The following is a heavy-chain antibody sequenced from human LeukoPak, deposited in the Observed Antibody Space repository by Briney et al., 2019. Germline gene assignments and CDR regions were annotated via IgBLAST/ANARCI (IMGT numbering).Heavy chain of an antibody. CDR1: GFTFDDYA. J-gene: IGHJ1*01. CDR3: AKESIGRWLQFAEYFQH. Sequence: GGSLRLSCAASGFTFDDYAMHWVRQAPGKGLEWVSLISGDGGSTYYADSVKGRFTISRDNSRNSLYLQMNSLGTEDTALYYCAKESIGRWLQFAEYFQHWGQGTLVTVSS. D-gene: IGHD5-24*01. V-gene: IGHV3-43*02. CDR2: ISGDGGST.